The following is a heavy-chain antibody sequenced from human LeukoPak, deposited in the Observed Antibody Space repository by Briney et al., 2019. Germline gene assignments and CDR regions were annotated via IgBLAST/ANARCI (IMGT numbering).Heavy chain of an antibody. CDR2: IYYSGRS. J-gene: IGHJ4*02. CDR1: GDPISSNH. V-gene: IGHV4-59*13. D-gene: IGHD6-13*01. CDR3: ATSAAGPYYFDS. Sequence: GPLSPTGNALGDPISSNHCSWIRQLPGKGLEWIGYIYYSGRSTYIPSLQRPVTTSLDTSKNQFSLKLSSVTAADTAVYYCATSAAGPYYFDSWGQGSLVTVSS.